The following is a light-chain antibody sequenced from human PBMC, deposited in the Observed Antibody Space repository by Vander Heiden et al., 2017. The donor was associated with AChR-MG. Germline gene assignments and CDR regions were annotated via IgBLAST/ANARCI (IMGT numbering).Light chain of an antibody. CDR1: QSISSW. Sequence: DIQMTQSPSTLSASVGDRVTITCRASQSISSWLAWYQQKPGKAPKLLIYKASTLESGVPSRFSGSGSGTEFTLTISSLQPDDFATYYCQQENSYSLTFGGRTKVEIK. J-gene: IGKJ4*01. CDR2: KAS. CDR3: QQENSYSLT. V-gene: IGKV1-5*03.